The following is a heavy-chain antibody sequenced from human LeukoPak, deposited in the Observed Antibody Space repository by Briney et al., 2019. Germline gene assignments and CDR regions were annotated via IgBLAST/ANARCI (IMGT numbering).Heavy chain of an antibody. D-gene: IGHD2-2*01. J-gene: IGHJ3*02. CDR1: GVSISSGGYY. V-gene: IGHV4-31*03. CDR3: ARDRPRYCSSTSCYEGGMDAFDI. Sequence: SETLSLTCTVSGVSISSGGYYWRGIRQHPGKGLEWIGYIYYSGSTYYNQCLKSRFTISVDTSKNQFSLKLSSVTAADTAVYYCARDRPRYCSSTSCYEGGMDAFDIWGQGTMVTVSS. CDR2: IYYSGST.